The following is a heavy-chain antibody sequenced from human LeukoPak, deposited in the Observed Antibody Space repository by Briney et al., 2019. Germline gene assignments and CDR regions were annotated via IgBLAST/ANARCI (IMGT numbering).Heavy chain of an antibody. CDR3: ARGGGSSS. CDR2: IKPDGSAT. V-gene: IGHV3-7*01. J-gene: IGHJ5*02. D-gene: IGHD6-6*01. CDR1: GFIFSNFW. Sequence: PGGSLRLTCAPSGFIFSNFWMSWVRQAPGKGLEWVANIKPDGSATNYVGSVKGRFTISRDNAKNSLDLQMNSLGAEDTAVYYCARGGGSSSWGQGTLVTVSS.